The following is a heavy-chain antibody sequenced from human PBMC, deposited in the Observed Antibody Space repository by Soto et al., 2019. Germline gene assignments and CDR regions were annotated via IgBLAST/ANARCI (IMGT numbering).Heavy chain of an antibody. J-gene: IGHJ4*02. CDR1: GFTFSSYG. CDR2: ISGSGGST. Sequence: EVQLLESGGGLVQHGGSLRLSCAASGFTFSSYGMSWVRQAPGKGLEWVSAISGSGGSTYYADSVKGRFTISRDNSKNTLDLQMNSLRAEDTAVYYCAKDPEPSPSYSDYWGQGALVTVSS. CDR3: AKDPEPSPSYSDY. V-gene: IGHV3-23*01.